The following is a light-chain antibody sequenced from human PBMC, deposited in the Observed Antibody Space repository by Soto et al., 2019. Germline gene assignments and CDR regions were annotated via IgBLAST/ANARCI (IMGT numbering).Light chain of an antibody. Sequence: EIVMTQSPVTLSVSPGERATLSCRASQSVSSNLAWYQQKPGQAPRLLIYGASTRATGIPARFSGSGSGTEFTLTISSLQSEDFAVYYCQQYNNYLTFGQGTKLEIK. CDR1: QSVSSN. CDR3: QQYNNYLT. CDR2: GAS. J-gene: IGKJ2*01. V-gene: IGKV3-15*01.